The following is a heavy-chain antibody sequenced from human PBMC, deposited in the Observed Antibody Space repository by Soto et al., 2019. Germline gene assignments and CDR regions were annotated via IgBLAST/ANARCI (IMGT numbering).Heavy chain of an antibody. D-gene: IGHD3-22*01. V-gene: IGHV3-23*01. J-gene: IGHJ4*02. Sequence: GGSLRLSCAASGFTFSSYAISWVRQAPGKGLEWVSAISGSGGSTYYADSVKGRFTISRDNSKNTLYLQMNSLRAEDTAVYYCANSYYYYDSSGYPTPFDYWGQGTLVTVSS. CDR2: ISGSGGST. CDR3: ANSYYYYDSSGYPTPFDY. CDR1: GFTFSSYA.